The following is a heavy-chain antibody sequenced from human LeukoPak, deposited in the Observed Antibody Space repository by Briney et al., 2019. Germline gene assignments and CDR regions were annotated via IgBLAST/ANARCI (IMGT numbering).Heavy chain of an antibody. CDR2: ISWNSGSI. CDR1: GFTFDDYA. Sequence: GGFLRLSCAASGFTFDDYAMHWVRQAPGKGLEWVSGISWNSGSIGYADSVKGRFTISRDNAKNSLYLQMNSLRAEDTALYYCAKDIVGDYGDYLGWFDPWGQGTLVTVSS. CDR3: AKDIVGDYGDYLGWFDP. D-gene: IGHD4-17*01. V-gene: IGHV3-9*01. J-gene: IGHJ5*02.